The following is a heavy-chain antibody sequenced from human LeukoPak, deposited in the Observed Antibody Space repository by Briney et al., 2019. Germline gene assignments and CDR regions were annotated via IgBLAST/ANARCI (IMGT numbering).Heavy chain of an antibody. V-gene: IGHV1-18*01. CDR3: ARDSTPPYYYGSGSCAWFDP. D-gene: IGHD3-10*01. CDR1: GYTFTSYG. Sequence: ASVKVSCKASGYTFTSYGISWVRQAPGQGLEWMGWISAYNGNTNYAQKLQGRVTMTTDTSTSTAYMELRSLRSDDTAVYYCARDSTPPYYYGSGSCAWFDPWGQGTLVTVSS. CDR2: ISAYNGNT. J-gene: IGHJ5*02.